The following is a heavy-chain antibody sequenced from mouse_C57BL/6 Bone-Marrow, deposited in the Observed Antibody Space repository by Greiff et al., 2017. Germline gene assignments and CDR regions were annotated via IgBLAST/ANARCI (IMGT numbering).Heavy chain of an antibody. D-gene: IGHD1-1*01. CDR1: GYAFSSSW. CDR3: AREGRYDYSMDY. V-gene: IGHV1-82*01. Sequence: VKLQESGPELVKPGASVKISCKASGYAFSSSWMNWVKQRPGKGLEWIGRLYPGDGDTNYNGKFKGKATLTADKSSSTAYMPLSSLTSEDSAVYFCAREGRYDYSMDYWGQRTSVTGSS. CDR2: LYPGDGDT. J-gene: IGHJ4*01.